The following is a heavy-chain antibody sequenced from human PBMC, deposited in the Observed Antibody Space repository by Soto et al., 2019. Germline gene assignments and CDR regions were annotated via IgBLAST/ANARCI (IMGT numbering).Heavy chain of an antibody. V-gene: IGHV1-69*01. J-gene: IGHJ4*02. CDR3: ARDQGYCSSTSCVGFDY. D-gene: IGHD2-2*01. Sequence: QMQLVQSGAEVKKPGSSVKVSCKASGGTFSSYAISWVRQAPGQGLEWMGGIIPIFGTANYAQKFQGRVTITADESTSTAYMELSSLRSEDTAVYYCARDQGYCSSTSCVGFDYWGQGTLVTVSS. CDR1: GGTFSSYA. CDR2: IIPIFGTA.